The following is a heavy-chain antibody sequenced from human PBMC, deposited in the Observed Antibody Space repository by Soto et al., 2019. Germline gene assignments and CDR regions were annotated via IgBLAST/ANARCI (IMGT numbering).Heavy chain of an antibody. Sequence: PGGSLRLSCAASGFTFSSYWMHWVRQAPGKGLVWVSRINSDGSSTSYADSVKGRFTISRDNAKNTLYLQMNSLRAEDTAVYYCARAGTYYDFWSGYYHLDYWGQGTLVTVSS. V-gene: IGHV3-74*01. J-gene: IGHJ4*02. D-gene: IGHD3-3*01. CDR3: ARAGTYYDFWSGYYHLDY. CDR1: GFTFSSYW. CDR2: INSDGSST.